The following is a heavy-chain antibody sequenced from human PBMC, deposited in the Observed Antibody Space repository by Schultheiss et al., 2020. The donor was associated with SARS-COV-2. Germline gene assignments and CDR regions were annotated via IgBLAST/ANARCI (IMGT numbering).Heavy chain of an antibody. J-gene: IGHJ6*02. V-gene: IGHV4-61*02. CDR2: IYTSGST. Sequence: SETLSLTCTVSGGSISSGSYYWSWIRQPAGKGLEWIGRIYTSGSTNYNPSLKSRVTISVDTSKNQFSLKLSSVTAADTAVYYCARGGDYVFFGMDVWGQGTTVTVSS. D-gene: IGHD4-17*01. CDR3: ARGGDYVFFGMDV. CDR1: GGSISSGSYY.